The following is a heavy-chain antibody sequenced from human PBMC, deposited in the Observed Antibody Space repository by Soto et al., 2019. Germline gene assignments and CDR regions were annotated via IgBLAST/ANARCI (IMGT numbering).Heavy chain of an antibody. D-gene: IGHD2-15*01. CDR1: SSAFTGSA. CDR3: TRRGWCSGGSCYSGDYYYMDV. CDR2: IRSKANIYAT. J-gene: IGHJ6*03. Sequence: SLTLSCATLSSAFTGSAMQRVPKASRKVLVLVGLIRSKANIYATAYAASVKGRFTISRDDSKNTAYLQMNSLKTEDTAVYYCTRRGWCSGGSCYSGDYYYMDVWGKGT. V-gene: IGHV3-73*01.